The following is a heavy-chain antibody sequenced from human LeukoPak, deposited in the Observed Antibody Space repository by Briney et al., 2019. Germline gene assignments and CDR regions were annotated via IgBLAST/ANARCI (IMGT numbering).Heavy chain of an antibody. CDR1: GFTFSGYS. Sequence: GGSLRLSCAASGFTFSGYSMNWGRQAPGKGLEWVSYIVTSGSTIYYADSVKGRFTISRDNAKNSLYLQMNSLRDEETAVYYCARIVGLTLDYWGQGALVTVSS. J-gene: IGHJ4*02. CDR3: ARIVGLTLDY. CDR2: IVTSGSTI. V-gene: IGHV3-48*02. D-gene: IGHD1-14*01.